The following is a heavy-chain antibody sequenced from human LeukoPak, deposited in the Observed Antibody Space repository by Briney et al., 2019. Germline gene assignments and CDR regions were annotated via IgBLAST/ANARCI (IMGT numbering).Heavy chain of an antibody. V-gene: IGHV4-61*02. CDR2: IYTSGST. CDR1: GGSISSGSYY. CDR3: ARDSYYDILTGYYNYFDY. J-gene: IGHJ4*02. Sequence: SETLSLTCTVSGGSISSGSYYWSWIRQPAGKGLEWIGRIYTSGSTNYNPSLKSRVTISVDTSKNQFSLKLSSVTAADTAVYYCARDSYYDILTGYYNYFDYWGQGTWSPSPQ. D-gene: IGHD3-9*01.